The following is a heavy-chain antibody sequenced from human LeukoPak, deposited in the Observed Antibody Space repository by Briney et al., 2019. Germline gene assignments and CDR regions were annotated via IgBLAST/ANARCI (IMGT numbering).Heavy chain of an antibody. D-gene: IGHD1-26*01. Sequence: SGTLSLTCAVSGGSISSGGYSWSWIRQPPGKGLEWIGYIYHSGSTYYNPSLKSRVTISVDRSKNQFSLKLSSVTAADTAVYYCARGGSYYYYYGMDVWGQGTTVTVSS. V-gene: IGHV4-30-2*01. J-gene: IGHJ6*02. CDR1: GGSISSGGYS. CDR3: ARGGSYYYYYGMDV. CDR2: IYHSGST.